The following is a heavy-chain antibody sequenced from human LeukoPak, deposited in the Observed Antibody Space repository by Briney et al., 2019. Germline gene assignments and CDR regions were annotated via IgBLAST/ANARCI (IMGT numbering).Heavy chain of an antibody. V-gene: IGHV3-9*01. CDR2: ISWNSGST. D-gene: IGHD6-13*01. CDR3: AKDWSAIAAAGTGYFQH. J-gene: IGHJ1*01. Sequence: GRSLRLSCAASGFTFDDYAMHWVRHAPGKGLEWVSGISWNSGSTGYADSVKGRFTISRDNAKNSLYLQMNSLRAEDTALYYCAKDWSAIAAAGTGYFQHWGQGTLVTVSS. CDR1: GFTFDDYA.